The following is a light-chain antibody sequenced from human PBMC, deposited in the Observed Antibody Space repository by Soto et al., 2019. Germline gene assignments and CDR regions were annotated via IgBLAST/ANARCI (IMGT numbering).Light chain of an antibody. V-gene: IGLV2-14*01. CDR2: DVT. Sequence: QSALTQPASVSGSPGQSITISCTGTGSDVGGYNYVSWYQQYPGKAPKLMIYDVTNRPSGVSNPFSGSKSGNRAALIIFWLQAEDEADYYCCSYTSSSTYVFGTGTKLTVL. CDR3: CSYTSSSTYV. J-gene: IGLJ1*01. CDR1: GSDVGGYNY.